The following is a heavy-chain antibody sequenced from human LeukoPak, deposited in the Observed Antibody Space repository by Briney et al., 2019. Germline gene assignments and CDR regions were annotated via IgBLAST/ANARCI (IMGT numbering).Heavy chain of an antibody. Sequence: PGGSLRLSCVVSGFTFSSYTMQWVRQAPGKGLDWVALMWGDGTKKYYADSVKGRFTISRDNSKNTLYLQMNSLGAEDTAVYYCARDLGYSSGHPFDYWGQGTLVTVSS. CDR1: GFTFSSYT. CDR3: ARDLGYSSGHPFDY. J-gene: IGHJ4*02. D-gene: IGHD6-19*01. V-gene: IGHV3-33*01. CDR2: MWGDGTKK.